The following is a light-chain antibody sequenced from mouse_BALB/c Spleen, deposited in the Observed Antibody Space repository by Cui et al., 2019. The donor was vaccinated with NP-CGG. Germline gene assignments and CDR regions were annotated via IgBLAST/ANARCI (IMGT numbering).Light chain of an antibody. CDR3: ALWYSNHWV. Sequence: QAVVTQESALTTSPGETVTLTCRSSTGTVTTSNYANWVQEKPDHLFTGPIGGTNNRAPGVPARFSGSLTGDKAALTITGAQTEDEAIYFCALWYSNHWVFGGGTKLTVL. V-gene: IGLV1*01. J-gene: IGLJ1*01. CDR1: TGTVTTSNY. CDR2: GTN.